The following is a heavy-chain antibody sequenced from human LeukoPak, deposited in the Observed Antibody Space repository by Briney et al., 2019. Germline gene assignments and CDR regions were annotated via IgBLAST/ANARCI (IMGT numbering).Heavy chain of an antibody. V-gene: IGHV4-59*10. D-gene: IGHD6-6*01. CDR3: AGVDGSSLSLDY. CDR2: IYPSGST. Sequence: SETLSLTCAVSGGSISSYYCSWIRQPAGKGLEWIGRIYPSGSTNYNPSLQSRVTMSVDTSKNQFSLKLSPVTAADTAVYYCAGVDGSSLSLDYWGQGTLVTVSS. CDR1: GGSISSYY. J-gene: IGHJ4*02.